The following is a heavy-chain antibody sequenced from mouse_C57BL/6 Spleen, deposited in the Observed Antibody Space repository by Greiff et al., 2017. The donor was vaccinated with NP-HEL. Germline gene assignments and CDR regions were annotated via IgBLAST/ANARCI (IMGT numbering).Heavy chain of an antibody. D-gene: IGHD2-4*01. CDR1: GYAFSSSW. J-gene: IGHJ4*01. CDR3: ARSSYDYAYAMAY. V-gene: IGHV1-82*01. CDR2: IYPGDGDT. Sequence: VQLQQSGPELVKPGASVKISCKASGYAFSSSWMNWVKQRPGKGLEWIGRIYPGDGDTNYNGKFKGKATLTADKSSSTAYMQLSSLTSEDSAVYFCARSSYDYAYAMAYWGQGTSVTVSS.